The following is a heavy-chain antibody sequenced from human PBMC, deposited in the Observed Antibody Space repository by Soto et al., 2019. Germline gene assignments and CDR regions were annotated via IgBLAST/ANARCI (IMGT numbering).Heavy chain of an antibody. CDR2: IYWDDDK. D-gene: IGHD2-21*02. V-gene: IGHV2-5*02. CDR3: IQSRCGGDCLQSYASHYYYGMDV. CDR1: GFSLITSGVG. J-gene: IGHJ6*02. Sequence: SGPTLVNPTQTLTLTCTFSGFSLITSGVGVGWIRQPPGKALEWLALIYWDDDKRYSPSLRSRLTISKDTSKNQVVLTMTNMDPVDTATYYCIQSRCGGDCLQSYASHYYYGMDVWGQGT.